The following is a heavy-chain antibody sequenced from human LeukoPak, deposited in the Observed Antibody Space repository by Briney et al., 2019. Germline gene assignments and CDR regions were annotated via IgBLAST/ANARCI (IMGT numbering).Heavy chain of an antibody. J-gene: IGHJ5*02. V-gene: IGHV1-69*13. D-gene: IGHD3-22*01. CDR1: GGTFSSYA. Sequence: SVKVSCKASGGTFSSYAISWVRQAPGQGLEWMGGIIPIFGTANYAQKFQGRVTITADESTSTAYMELSSLRSEDTAVYYCARARYYDSSGYYYLDWLDPWGQGTLVTVSS. CDR2: IIPIFGTA. CDR3: ARARYYDSSGYYYLDWLDP.